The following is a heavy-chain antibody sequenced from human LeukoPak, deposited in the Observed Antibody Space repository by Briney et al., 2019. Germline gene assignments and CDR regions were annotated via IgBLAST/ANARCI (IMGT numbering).Heavy chain of an antibody. V-gene: IGHV4-59*08. D-gene: IGHD5-24*01. CDR1: GGSISSYY. CDR3: ARRDGYQKSLDY. CDR2: IYYSGST. Sequence: SETLSLTCTVSGGSISSYYWSWIRQPPGKGLEWIGYIYYSGSTNYNPSLKSRVTISVDTSKNQFSLKLSSVTAADTAVYYCARRDGYQKSLDYWGQGTLVTVSS. J-gene: IGHJ4*02.